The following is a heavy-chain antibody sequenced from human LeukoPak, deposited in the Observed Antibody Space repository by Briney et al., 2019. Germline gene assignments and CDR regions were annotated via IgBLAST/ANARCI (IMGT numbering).Heavy chain of an antibody. CDR2: INHSGSA. V-gene: IGHV4-34*01. CDR3: ARGGGNSYDNGRYHYYYYMDV. Sequence: SETLSLTCAVYGGSFSGYYWSWIRQPPGKGLEWIGEINHSGSANYNPSLKSRVTISVDTSKNQSSLKLSSVTAADTAVYYCARGGGNSYDNGRYHYYYYMDVWGKGTTVTVSS. CDR1: GGSFSGYY. D-gene: IGHD3-22*01. J-gene: IGHJ6*03.